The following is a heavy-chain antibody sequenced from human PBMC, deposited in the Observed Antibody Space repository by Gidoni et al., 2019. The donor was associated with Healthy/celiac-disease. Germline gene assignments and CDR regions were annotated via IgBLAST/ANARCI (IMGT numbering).Heavy chain of an antibody. Sequence: EVQLLESGGGLVQPGGSLRLSCAASGFTFSSYAMSWVRQAPGKGLEWVSAISGSGGSTYYADSVKGRFTISRDNSKNTLYLQMNSLRAEDTAVYYCAKARGITMIVVVINPIDYWGQGTLVTVSS. J-gene: IGHJ4*02. CDR2: ISGSGGST. D-gene: IGHD3-22*01. CDR1: GFTFSSYA. CDR3: AKARGITMIVVVINPIDY. V-gene: IGHV3-23*01.